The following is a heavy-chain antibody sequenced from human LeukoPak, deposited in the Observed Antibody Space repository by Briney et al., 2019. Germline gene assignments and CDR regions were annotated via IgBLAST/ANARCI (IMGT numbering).Heavy chain of an antibody. V-gene: IGHV4-30-4*08. Sequence: SQTLSLTCTVSGGSISSGDYYWSWIRQPPGKGLEWIGYIYYSGSTYYNPSLKSRVTISVDTSKNQFSLKLSSVTAADTAVYYCARTILGVVNSVAFDIWGQGTMVTVSS. J-gene: IGHJ3*02. D-gene: IGHD3-3*01. CDR1: GGSISSGDYY. CDR2: IYYSGST. CDR3: ARTILGVVNSVAFDI.